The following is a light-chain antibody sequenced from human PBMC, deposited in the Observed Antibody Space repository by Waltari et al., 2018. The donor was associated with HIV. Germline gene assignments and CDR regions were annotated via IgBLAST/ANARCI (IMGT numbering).Light chain of an antibody. CDR2: DDS. Sequence: SYVLTQPPSVSVAPGQTARITRGGNNIGRKSVPWYQQKPGQAPVLVVYDDSDRPSGIPERFSGSNSGNTATLTISRVEAGDEADYYCQVWDSSSDRVVFGGGTKLTVL. CDR3: QVWDSSSDRVV. CDR1: NIGRKS. J-gene: IGLJ2*01. V-gene: IGLV3-21*02.